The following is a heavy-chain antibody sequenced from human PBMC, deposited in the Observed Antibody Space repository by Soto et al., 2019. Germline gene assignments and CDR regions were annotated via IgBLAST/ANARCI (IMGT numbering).Heavy chain of an antibody. Sequence: EVQLLESGGGLVQPGGSLRLSCAASAASGFIFSSYAMSWVRQAPGKGLEWVSSISGSGGSTYYADSVKGRFTISRDNSKNTLYLQMNSLRAEDTAVYYCAPMPRYDSDRFDYLGQGTLVTVSS. V-gene: IGHV3-23*01. CDR3: APMPRYDSDRFDY. D-gene: IGHD3-22*01. CDR1: GFIFSSYA. CDR2: ISGSGGST. J-gene: IGHJ4*02.